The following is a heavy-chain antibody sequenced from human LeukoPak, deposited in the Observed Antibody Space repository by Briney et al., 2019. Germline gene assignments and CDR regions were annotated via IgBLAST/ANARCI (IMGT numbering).Heavy chain of an antibody. V-gene: IGHV3-7*01. CDR1: GVTFSSYW. CDR2: INQDGSEK. Sequence: GGSLRLSCAASGVTFSSYWMRWVRQAPGKWLEWVATINQDGSEKYYVDSVKGRFTISGDNAKNSLYLQMNSLRAEDTAVYYCARDWKHAFDMWGQGTMVTVSS. CDR3: ARDWKHAFDM. J-gene: IGHJ3*02. D-gene: IGHD1-1*01.